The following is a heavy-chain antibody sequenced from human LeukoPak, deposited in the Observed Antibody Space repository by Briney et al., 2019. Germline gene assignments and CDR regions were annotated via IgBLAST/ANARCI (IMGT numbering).Heavy chain of an antibody. V-gene: IGHV1-3*01. CDR2: INAGNGNT. CDR3: ARAWDDIVVVPAAYDLRYYYGMDV. CDR1: GYTFTSYA. D-gene: IGHD2-2*01. J-gene: IGHJ6*02. Sequence: ASVKVSCKASGYTFTSYAMHWVRQAPGQRLGWMGWINAGNGNTKYSQKFQGRVTITRDTSASTAYMELSSLRSEDTAVYYCARAWDDIVVVPAAYDLRYYYGMDVWGQGTTVTVSS.